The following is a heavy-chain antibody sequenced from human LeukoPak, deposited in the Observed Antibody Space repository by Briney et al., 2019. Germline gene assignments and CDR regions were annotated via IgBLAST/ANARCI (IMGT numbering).Heavy chain of an antibody. CDR3: AKDHRKYSSGPRPNMDV. D-gene: IGHD6-19*01. Sequence: PGGSLRLSCAASGSTFSSYAMSWVRQTPGKGRGGVSAIDGSGGNTYYADSVKGRFTISRDNSKNTLYLQMNTLRAEDTAVYYCAKDHRKYSSGPRPNMDVWGQGTTVTVSS. V-gene: IGHV3-23*01. CDR1: GSTFSSYA. CDR2: IDGSGGNT. J-gene: IGHJ6*02.